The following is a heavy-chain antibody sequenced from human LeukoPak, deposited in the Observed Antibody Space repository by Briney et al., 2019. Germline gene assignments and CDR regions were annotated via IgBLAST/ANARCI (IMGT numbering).Heavy chain of an antibody. J-gene: IGHJ4*02. CDR2: INAGNGNT. Sequence: EASVKVSCKASGYTFTSYAMHWVRQAPGQRLEWMGWINAGNGNTKYSQEFQGRVTITRDTSASTAYMELSSLRSEDMAVYYCAREITISPGYFDYWGQGTLVTVSS. D-gene: IGHD3-9*01. CDR3: AREITISPGYFDY. V-gene: IGHV1-3*03. CDR1: GYTFTSYA.